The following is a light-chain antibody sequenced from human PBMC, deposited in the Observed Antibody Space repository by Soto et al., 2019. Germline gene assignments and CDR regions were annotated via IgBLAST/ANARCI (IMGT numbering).Light chain of an antibody. CDR1: RSLVARYGNAY. Sequence: EIVLTQTPLLSPVTLGQPASISCRSSRSLVARYGNAYLTWLHQRPGQPPRPLIYKVSQRLSGVPDRFSGSGAGTDFTLHIRRVEAEDVGTYFCMQATQLRTFGQGTRLEIK. CDR3: MQATQLRT. CDR2: KVS. J-gene: IGKJ5*01. V-gene: IGKV2-24*01.